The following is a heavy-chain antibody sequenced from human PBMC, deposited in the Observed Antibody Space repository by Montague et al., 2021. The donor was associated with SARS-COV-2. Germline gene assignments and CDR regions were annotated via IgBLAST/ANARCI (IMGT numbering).Heavy chain of an antibody. CDR2: ISHSGST. D-gene: IGHD2-2*01. J-gene: IGHJ6*02. CDR3: VRVPYRLLFVPRYYGMDV. CDR1: GGSLSGYY. V-gene: IGHV4-34*01. Sequence: SETLSLTCAVYGGSLSGYYWSWIRQPPGEGLEWIAEISHSGSTSYNPSLKSRATISVDTSKNQFSLKLGSATAADTAVYYCVRVPYRLLFVPRYYGMDVWGQGTTVTVSS.